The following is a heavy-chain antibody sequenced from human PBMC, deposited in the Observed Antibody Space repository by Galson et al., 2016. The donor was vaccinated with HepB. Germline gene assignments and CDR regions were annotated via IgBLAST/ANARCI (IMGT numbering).Heavy chain of an antibody. CDR2: IWFDGSNK. CDR3: ARVGDLGGDYFDY. D-gene: IGHD2-21*01. V-gene: IGHV3-33*01. Sequence: SLRLSCAASGFTFSRHGVHWVRQAPGKGLEWMAAIWFDGSNKYYADSVKGRFTISRDNSENTLYLQMDSLRAEDTAVYYCARVGDLGGDYFDYWGRGTLVTVSS. CDR1: GFTFSRHG. J-gene: IGHJ4*02.